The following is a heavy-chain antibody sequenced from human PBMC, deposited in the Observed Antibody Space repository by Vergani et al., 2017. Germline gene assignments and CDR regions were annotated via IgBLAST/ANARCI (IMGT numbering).Heavy chain of an antibody. D-gene: IGHD2-2*02. Sequence: QVQLVQSGAEVKKPGASVKVSCQASGYTFTSYYIHWVRQAPGQGFEWMGIIHPSGGSTNYAQKFQGRVTMTRDTSTSTVFMELSSLRSEDTAVYYCARGCGSTSCYKRGEDWFDPWGQGTLVTVSS. V-gene: IGHV1-46*01. CDR2: IHPSGGST. J-gene: IGHJ5*02. CDR3: ARGCGSTSCYKRGEDWFDP. CDR1: GYTFTSYY.